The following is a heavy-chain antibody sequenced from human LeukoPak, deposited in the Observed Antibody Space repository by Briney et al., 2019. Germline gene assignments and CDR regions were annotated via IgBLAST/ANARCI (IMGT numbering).Heavy chain of an antibody. D-gene: IGHD3-22*01. V-gene: IGHV1-69*05. CDR1: GGTFSSYA. J-gene: IGHJ5*02. CDR2: IIPIFGTA. CDR3: ARVHYYDSSGYYLPHWFDP. Sequence: ASVKVSCKASGGTFSSYAISWVRQAPGQGLEWMRGIIPIFGTANYAQKFQGRVTITTDESTSTAYMELSSLRSEDTAVYYCARVHYYDSSGYYLPHWFDPWGQGTLVTVSS.